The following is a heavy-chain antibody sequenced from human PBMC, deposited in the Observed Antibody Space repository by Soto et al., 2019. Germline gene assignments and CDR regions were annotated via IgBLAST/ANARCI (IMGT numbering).Heavy chain of an antibody. J-gene: IGHJ6*03. CDR3: ARGKIGYCSGGSCFSYYYYYMDV. CDR2: ISWNSGSI. D-gene: IGHD2-15*01. V-gene: IGHV3-9*01. Sequence: PGGSLRLSCAASGFTFDDYAMHWVRQAPGKGLEWVSGISWNSGSIGYADSVKSRFTISRDNAKNSLYLQMNSLRAEDTAVYYCARGKIGYCSGGSCFSYYYYYMDVWGKGTTVNVSS. CDR1: GFTFDDYA.